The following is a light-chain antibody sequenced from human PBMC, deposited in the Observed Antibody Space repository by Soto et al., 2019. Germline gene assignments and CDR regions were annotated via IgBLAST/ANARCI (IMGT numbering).Light chain of an antibody. CDR2: GAS. V-gene: IGKV3-20*01. CDR3: QQYGSSLCT. Sequence: EIVLTQSPGTLSLSPGKTATLSCRASQSVSSNYLAWYQQKPGQAPRLLLYGASNTATGIPDRFSGSGSGTDFTLTISRLEPEDFAVYYCQQYGSSLCTFGQGTKLEIK. CDR1: QSVSSNY. J-gene: IGKJ2*02.